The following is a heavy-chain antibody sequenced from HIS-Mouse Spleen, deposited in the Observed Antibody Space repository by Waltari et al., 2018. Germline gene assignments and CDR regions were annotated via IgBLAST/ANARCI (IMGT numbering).Heavy chain of an antibody. CDR3: ARVSSGGSDFDY. Sequence: QVQLVQSGAEVKKPGASVKVSCKASGYTFTGYYMHWVRQAPGQGLEWMEWINPNSGGNNYAQKFQSRVTMNRDTSISTAYMELSRLRSDDTAVYYCARVSSGGSDFDYWGQGTLVTVSS. J-gene: IGHJ4*02. CDR1: GYTFTGYY. CDR2: INPNSGGN. V-gene: IGHV1-2*02. D-gene: IGHD3-16*01.